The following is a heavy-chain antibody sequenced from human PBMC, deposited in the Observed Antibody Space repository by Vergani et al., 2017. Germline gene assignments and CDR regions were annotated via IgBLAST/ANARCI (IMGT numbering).Heavy chain of an antibody. V-gene: IGHV3-23*01. CDR1: GITFSACP. CDR3: ARLSYDTTPYLQGGYDC. J-gene: IGHJ4*02. CDR2: ISARYPST. Sequence: EVQLLESGGGLVQPGGSLRLSCAASGITFSACPMTWVRQAPGKGLEWVSAISARYPSTYYADSVKGRFTISRDNSKNMLYLQMNSLRAEDTAVYYCARLSYDTTPYLQGGYDCWGQGTLVSVSS. D-gene: IGHD3-22*01.